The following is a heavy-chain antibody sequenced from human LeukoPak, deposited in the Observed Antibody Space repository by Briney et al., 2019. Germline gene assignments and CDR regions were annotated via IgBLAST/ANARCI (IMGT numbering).Heavy chain of an antibody. CDR1: GYTFTGYH. D-gene: IGHD3-10*01. J-gene: IGHJ4*02. CDR2: INPNTGDT. Sequence: AASVRVSCKASGYTFTGYHMHWVRQAPGQGLEWMGWINPNTGDTNYAQKFQGRVTMTRDTSISAAYMELSSLRSEDTAVYYCASTSSGRPLRDFDYWGQGTLVTVSS. V-gene: IGHV1-2*02. CDR3: ASTSSGRPLRDFDY.